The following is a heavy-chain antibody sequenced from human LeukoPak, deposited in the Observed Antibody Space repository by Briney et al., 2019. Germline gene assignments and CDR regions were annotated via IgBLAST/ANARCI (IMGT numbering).Heavy chain of an antibody. CDR1: GYTFTVYY. V-gene: IGHV1-2*02. J-gene: IGHJ4*02. CDR2: INPNSGGT. CDR3: ARSARGYSDYDWALGEGEFDY. Sequence: ASVNVSCKASGYTFTVYYMHWVRQAPGQGLEWMGWINPNSGGTNYAQKFQGRVTMTRDTSISTAYMELSRLRSDDTAVYYCARSARGYSDYDWALGEGEFDYWGQGTLVTVSS. D-gene: IGHD5-12*01.